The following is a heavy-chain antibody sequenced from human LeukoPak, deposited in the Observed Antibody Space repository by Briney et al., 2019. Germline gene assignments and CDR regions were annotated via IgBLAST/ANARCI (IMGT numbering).Heavy chain of an antibody. CDR3: ANHGVHYYESTPYFRSAFHI. Sequence: GGSLRLSCTASGFTFGDYAMSWVRQAPGKGLEWVGFIRSKAYGGTTEYAASVKGRFTISRDDSKSIAYLQMNSLKTEDTAVYYCANHGVHYYESTPYFRSAFHIWGQGTVVTVSS. CDR2: IRSKAYGGTT. CDR1: GFTFGDYA. D-gene: IGHD3-22*01. J-gene: IGHJ3*02. V-gene: IGHV3-49*04.